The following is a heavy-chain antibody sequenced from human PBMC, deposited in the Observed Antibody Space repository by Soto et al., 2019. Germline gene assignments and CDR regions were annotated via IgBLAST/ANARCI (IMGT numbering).Heavy chain of an antibody. CDR2: INPNSGGT. CDR1: GYTFTGYY. Sequence: ASVKVSCKASGYTFTGYYMHWVRQAPGQGLEWMGWINPNSGGTNYAQKFQGRVTMTRDTSISTAYMGLSRLRSDDTAVYYCARAATDKTGYYSPALFGMDVWGQGTTVTVSS. V-gene: IGHV1-2*02. D-gene: IGHD3-9*01. CDR3: ARAATDKTGYYSPALFGMDV. J-gene: IGHJ6*02.